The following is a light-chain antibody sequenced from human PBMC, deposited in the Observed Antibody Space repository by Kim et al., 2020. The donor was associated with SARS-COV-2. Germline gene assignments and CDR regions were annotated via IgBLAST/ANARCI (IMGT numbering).Light chain of an antibody. J-gene: IGKJ2*01. CDR1: QSLLHRNGFNY. CDR2: LGS. V-gene: IGKV2-28*01. CDR3: MQPLQTPYT. Sequence: IVMTQSPLSLPVTPGEPASISCRSSQSLLHRNGFNYLGWYVQKPGQSPQVLIYLGSNRASGVPERFSGSGSGIDFTLKISRVEAEDVGIYYCMQPLQTPYTFGQGTKLEI.